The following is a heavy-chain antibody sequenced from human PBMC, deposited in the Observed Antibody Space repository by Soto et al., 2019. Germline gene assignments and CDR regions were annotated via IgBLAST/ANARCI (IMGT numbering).Heavy chain of an antibody. Sequence: PGGSLRLSCPASGFTFSTYAMNWVRQAPGKGLEWVSGITINGDNRYYADSVNGRFTISRDNSKNTLYLQMNSLRADDTAVYYCAKESSRNSSPYWGQGTLVTVSS. J-gene: IGHJ4*02. CDR1: GFTFSTYA. V-gene: IGHV3-23*01. CDR2: ITINGDNR. D-gene: IGHD4-4*01. CDR3: AKESSRNSSPY.